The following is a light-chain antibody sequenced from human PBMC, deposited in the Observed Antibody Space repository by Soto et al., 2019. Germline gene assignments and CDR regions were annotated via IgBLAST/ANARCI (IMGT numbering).Light chain of an antibody. CDR2: EVT. CDR1: SSDVGTYDD. CDR3: SSYTTSSTYV. V-gene: IGLV2-14*01. J-gene: IGLJ1*01. Sequence: QSVLTQPASVSASPGQSITISCTGTSSDVGTYDDVSWYRQYPGKAPKLLIYEVTNRPSGVSNRFSGSKSGNTASLTISGLQAEDEADYYCSSYTTSSTYVFGSGTKFTVL.